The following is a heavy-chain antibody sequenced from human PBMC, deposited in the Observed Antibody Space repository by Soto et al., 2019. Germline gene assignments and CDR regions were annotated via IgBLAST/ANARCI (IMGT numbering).Heavy chain of an antibody. D-gene: IGHD3-10*01. Sequence: GGSLRLSCAASGFTFSSFWMSWVRQAPGKGLEWVANIKTDGSETHYVDSVKGRFTISRDNPKTSLFLQMNSLRVEDTAVYFSTSDRYKRLSHGSGSYTYYWGQGTPVTVSS. CDR1: GFTFSSFW. J-gene: IGHJ4*02. CDR2: IKTDGSET. CDR3: TSDRYKRLSHGSGSYTYY. V-gene: IGHV3-7*03.